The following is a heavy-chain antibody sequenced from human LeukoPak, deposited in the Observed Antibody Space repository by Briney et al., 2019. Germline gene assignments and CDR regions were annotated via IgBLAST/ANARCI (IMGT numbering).Heavy chain of an antibody. J-gene: IGHJ4*02. CDR1: GGSFSGYY. CDR3: ARLIPHSSGLVLDY. Sequence: PSETLSLTCAVYGGSFSGYYWSWIRQPPGKGLEWIGEINHSGSTNYNPSLKSRVTISVDTSKNQFSLKLSSVTAADTAVYYCARLIPHSSGLVLDYWGQGALVTVSS. V-gene: IGHV4-34*01. D-gene: IGHD3-22*01. CDR2: INHSGST.